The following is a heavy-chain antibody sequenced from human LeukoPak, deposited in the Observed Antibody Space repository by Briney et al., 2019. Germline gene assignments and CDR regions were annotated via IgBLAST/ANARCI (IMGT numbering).Heavy chain of an antibody. CDR3: AREDRPGHFDC. CDR2: TYYRSRWFN. V-gene: IGHV6-1*01. CDR1: GDSVFSNSVA. J-gene: IGHJ4*01. Sequence: SQTLSLTCAISGDSVFSNSVAWNWIRQSPSRGLEWLGRTYYRSRWFNDYTVSMKGRVTVNPDTSKNQFSLQLNSVTPEDTAVYYCAREDRPGHFDCWGQGTLVTVSS.